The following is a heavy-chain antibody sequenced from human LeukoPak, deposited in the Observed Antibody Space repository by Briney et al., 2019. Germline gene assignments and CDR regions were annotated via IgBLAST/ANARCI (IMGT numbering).Heavy chain of an antibody. CDR1: GYTFTSYD. D-gene: IGHD1-26*01. V-gene: IGHV1-8*01. CDR2: MNPNSGNT. CDR3: ARGRGATDAFDI. Sequence: ASVKVSCKASGYTFTSYDINWVRQATGQGLEWMGWMNPNSGNTNYAQKLQGRVTMTTDTSTSTAYMELRSLRSDDTAVYYCARGRGATDAFDIWGQGTMVTVSS. J-gene: IGHJ3*02.